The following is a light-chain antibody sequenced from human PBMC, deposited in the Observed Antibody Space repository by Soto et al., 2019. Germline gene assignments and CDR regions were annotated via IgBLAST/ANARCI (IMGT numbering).Light chain of an antibody. CDR3: TSYTTSTTWV. V-gene: IGLV2-14*01. CDR1: SSDVGAYNY. CDR2: EVS. J-gene: IGLJ3*02. Sequence: QSALTQPASVSGSPGQSIAISCTGISSDVGAYNYVSWYQQYPGKAPKLMISEVSNRPSGVSNRFSGSKSGNTASLTISGLQAEDEANYYCTSYTTSTTWVFGGGTKVTVL.